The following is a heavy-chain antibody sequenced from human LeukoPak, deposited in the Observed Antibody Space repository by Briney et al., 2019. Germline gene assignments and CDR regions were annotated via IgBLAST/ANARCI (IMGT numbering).Heavy chain of an antibody. J-gene: IGHJ5*02. D-gene: IGHD2-2*03. V-gene: IGHV1-69*06. CDR3: ARDYGYCSSTSCSRNWFDP. CDR1: GGTFSSYA. CDR2: IIPIFGTA. Sequence: GSSVKVSCKASGGTFSSYAISWVRQAPGQGLEWMGGIIPIFGTANYAQKFQGRVTITADKSTSTAYMELSSLRSEDTAVYYCARDYGYCSSTSCSRNWFDPWGQGTLVTVSS.